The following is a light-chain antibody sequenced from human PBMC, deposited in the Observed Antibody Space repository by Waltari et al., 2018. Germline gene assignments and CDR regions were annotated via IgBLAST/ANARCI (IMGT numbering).Light chain of an antibody. J-gene: IGKJ4*01. CDR1: QGISSY. Sequence: DIQMSQSQSSLSASVGDRVTIPCRASQGISSYLNWYQQKPGKAPNLLIYYANTLASGVPSRFSGSGSGTEFTLTISSLQPEDFAVYYCQQGTYYPLTFGAGTKVEIK. CDR2: YAN. CDR3: QQGTYYPLT. V-gene: IGKV1-9*01.